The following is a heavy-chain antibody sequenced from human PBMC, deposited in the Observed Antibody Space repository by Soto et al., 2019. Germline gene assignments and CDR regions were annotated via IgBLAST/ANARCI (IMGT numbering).Heavy chain of an antibody. CDR1: VFTFGNYW. J-gene: IGHJ4*02. Sequence: GGSLRLSCATSVFTFGNYWMHWVRQAPGKGLEWVSRMNSDGSTTNYADSVKGRFTVSRDNARNTLYLQMNSLRAEDTAVYYCATAEVDYWGPGTLVTVSS. CDR3: ATAEVDY. V-gene: IGHV3-74*01. CDR2: MNSDGSTT.